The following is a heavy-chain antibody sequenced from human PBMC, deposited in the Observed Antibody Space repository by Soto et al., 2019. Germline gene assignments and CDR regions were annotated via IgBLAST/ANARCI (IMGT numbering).Heavy chain of an antibody. J-gene: IGHJ6*02. CDR3: AWCIQGDYYYGMDV. D-gene: IGHD5-18*01. V-gene: IGHV1-18*01. CDR1: GYTFYSHS. CDR2: INADYGNT. Sequence: QAQLVQSGAEVKKHGASVKVSCKASGYTFYSHSISWVRQAPGQGLEWMGRINADYGNTQYAQKFRGRVTMTTDTSTTTVYMDLTHLRAADTAVYYCAWCIQGDYYYGMDVWGQGTTVTVS.